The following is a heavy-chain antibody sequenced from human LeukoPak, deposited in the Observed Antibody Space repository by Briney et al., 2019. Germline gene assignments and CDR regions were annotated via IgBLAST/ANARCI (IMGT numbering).Heavy chain of an antibody. J-gene: IGHJ4*02. Sequence: SETLSLTCTVSGGSNSSDYWSWIGQPPGKGLEWIGSVYYSGGTYYNPSLKSRVTMSVDTSKNQFSLKLHSLTAADTAMYYCARRDYNYGYFYYWGEGTLVTVSP. V-gene: IGHV4-39*01. CDR2: VYYSGGT. D-gene: IGHD5-18*01. CDR3: ARRDYNYGYFYY. CDR1: GGSNSSDY.